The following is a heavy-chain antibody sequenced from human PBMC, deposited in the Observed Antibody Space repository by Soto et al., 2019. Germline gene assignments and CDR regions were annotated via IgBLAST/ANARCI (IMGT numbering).Heavy chain of an antibody. CDR1: GGTFSSYS. D-gene: IGHD6-13*01. J-gene: IGHJ4*02. Sequence: QVQLVQSGAEVKKPGSSVKVSCKASGGTFSSYSISWVRQAPGQGLEWMGRIIPILGIANYAQKFQGRVTITADKSTSTAYMELSSLRSEDTALYYCARAPHSCSWSPTDYWGQGTLVTVSS. V-gene: IGHV1-69*02. CDR3: ARAPHSCSWSPTDY. CDR2: IIPILGIA.